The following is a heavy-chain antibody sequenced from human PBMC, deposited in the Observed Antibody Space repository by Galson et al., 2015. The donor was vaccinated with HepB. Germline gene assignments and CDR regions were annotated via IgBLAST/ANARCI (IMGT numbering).Heavy chain of an antibody. CDR1: GFTFSSHA. V-gene: IGHV3-64D*06. Sequence: SLRLSCAASGFTFSSHAMHWVRQAPGKGLEYVSAISSNGGSTYYADSVKGRFTISRDNSKNTLYLQMSSLRAEDTAVYYCVKGALERVVIPAAISYYFDYWGQGTLVTVSS. CDR2: ISSNGGST. D-gene: IGHD2-2*01. J-gene: IGHJ4*02. CDR3: VKGALERVVIPAAISYYFDY.